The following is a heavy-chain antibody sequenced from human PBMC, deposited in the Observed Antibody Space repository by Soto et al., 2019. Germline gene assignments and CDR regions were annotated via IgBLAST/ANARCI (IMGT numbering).Heavy chain of an antibody. Sequence: QVQLVESGGGVIQPGRSLRLPCAASGFTFSSYAMHWVRQAPGKGLEWVAVISYDGSNKYYADSVKGRFTISRDNSKNTLYLQMNSLRAEDTAVYYCARERSGYDAFDIWGQGTMVTVSS. J-gene: IGHJ3*02. CDR1: GFTFSSYA. CDR3: ARERSGYDAFDI. V-gene: IGHV3-30-3*01. D-gene: IGHD3-22*01. CDR2: ISYDGSNK.